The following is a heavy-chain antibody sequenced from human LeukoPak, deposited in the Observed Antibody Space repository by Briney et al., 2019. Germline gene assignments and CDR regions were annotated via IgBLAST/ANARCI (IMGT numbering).Heavy chain of an antibody. CDR3: ARDTFSGSLADY. CDR2: IYASGST. CDR1: GGSPSSGSYY. J-gene: IGHJ4*02. Sequence: SQTLSLTCTLSGGSPSSGSYYWGWTRQPAGKGLEWIGRIYASGSTNYNPPLKTGVTISVDTSKHQFSPKLSSVTAAHTAVYYCARDTFSGSLADYWGQGTLVTVS. D-gene: IGHD1-26*01. V-gene: IGHV4-61*02.